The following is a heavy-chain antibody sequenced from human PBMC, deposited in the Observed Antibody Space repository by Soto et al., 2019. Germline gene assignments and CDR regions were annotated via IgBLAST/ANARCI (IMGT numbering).Heavy chain of an antibody. Sequence: QVQLVQSGAEVKNPGASVKVSCKASGYTFTRYGIGWARRAPGQGLEWMGWINTYNGNTNYAQNVQGRVTLTTDTSTSTAYMELRSLRSNATAIYYCAMVDVYVTPSPQDVWGQGTTVIVSS. CDR1: GYTFTRYG. CDR3: AMVDVYVTPSPQDV. V-gene: IGHV1-18*01. D-gene: IGHD3-16*01. CDR2: INTYNGNT. J-gene: IGHJ6*02.